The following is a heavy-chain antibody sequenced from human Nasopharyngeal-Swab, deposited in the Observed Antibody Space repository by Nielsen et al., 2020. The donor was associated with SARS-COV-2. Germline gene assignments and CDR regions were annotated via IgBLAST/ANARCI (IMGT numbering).Heavy chain of an antibody. D-gene: IGHD4-11*01. V-gene: IGHV3-74*01. J-gene: IGHJ4*02. CDR3: ASGRDYSQRDFDY. CDR2: INSDGSST. Sequence: WIRQPPGKGLVWVSRINSDGSSTSYAGSVKGRFTISRDNAKNTLYLQMNSLRAEDTAVYYCASGRDYSQRDFDYWGQGTLVTVSS.